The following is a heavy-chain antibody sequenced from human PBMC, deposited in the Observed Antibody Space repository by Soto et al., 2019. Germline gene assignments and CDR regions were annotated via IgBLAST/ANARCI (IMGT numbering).Heavy chain of an antibody. CDR1: GFTFSRFE. D-gene: IGHD3-10*01. CDR2: ISSSGSTA. J-gene: IGHJ4*02. V-gene: IGHV3-48*03. Sequence: PGGSLRLSCAASGFTFSRFELHWVRQAPGKGLEWISYISSSGSTAYYTSSVEGRFTISRDNANNSVYLQMDSLRAEDTALYYCTRAAWFPYLSFYWGQGALVTVSS. CDR3: TRAAWFPYLSFY.